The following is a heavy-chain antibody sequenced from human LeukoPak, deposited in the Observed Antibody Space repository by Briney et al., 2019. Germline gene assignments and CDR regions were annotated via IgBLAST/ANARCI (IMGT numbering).Heavy chain of an antibody. CDR3: AKEADRSGGDS. CDR2: ISYDGSYK. D-gene: IGHD3-22*01. J-gene: IGHJ4*02. CDR1: GFTFSNYG. V-gene: IGHV3-30*18. Sequence: GGSLRLSCAASGFTFSNYGMHWVRQAPGKGLEWVAVISYDGSYKYYADSVKGRFTISRDNSKNTLYLQMNSLRAEDTAVYSCAKEADRSGGDSWGQGTLVTVSS.